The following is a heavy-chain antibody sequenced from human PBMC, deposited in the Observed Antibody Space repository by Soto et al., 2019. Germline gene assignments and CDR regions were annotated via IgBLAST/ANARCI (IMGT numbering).Heavy chain of an antibody. CDR1: GGSISSYY. CDR2: IYYSGST. J-gene: IGHJ4*02. V-gene: IGHV4-59*01. CDR3: ARVALNYYDSSGYYYSFGY. Sequence: PSETLSLTCTVSGGSISSYYWSWIRQPPGKGLEWIGSIYYSGSTNYNPSLKSRVTISVDTSKNQFSLKLSSVTAADAAVYYCARVALNYYDSSGYYYSFGYWGQGTLVTVSS. D-gene: IGHD3-22*01.